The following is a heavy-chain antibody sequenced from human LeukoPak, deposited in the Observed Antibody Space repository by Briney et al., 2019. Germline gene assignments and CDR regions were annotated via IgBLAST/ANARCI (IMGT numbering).Heavy chain of an antibody. CDR2: IYHSGST. J-gene: IGHJ3*02. CDR1: GGSISSYY. V-gene: IGHV4-59*12. D-gene: IGHD3-22*01. Sequence: PSETLSLTCTVSGGSISSYYWSWIRQPPGKGLEWIGYIYHSGSTYYNPSLKSRVTISVDRSKNQFSLKLSSVTAADTAVYYCARVFDSSGPWAFDIWGQGTMVTVSS. CDR3: ARVFDSSGPWAFDI.